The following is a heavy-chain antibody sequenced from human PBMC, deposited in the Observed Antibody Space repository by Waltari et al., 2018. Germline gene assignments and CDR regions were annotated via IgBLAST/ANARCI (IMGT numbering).Heavy chain of an antibody. CDR1: GFTFSSYA. Sequence: QVQLVESGGGVVQPGRSLRLSCAASGFTFSSYAMHWVRQAPGKGLEWVAVISYDGSNKYYADSVKGRFTISRDNSKNTLYLQMNSLRAEDTAVYYCARGGGIVGATPGGQGTLVTVSS. CDR3: ARGGGIVGATP. V-gene: IGHV3-30-3*01. J-gene: IGHJ4*02. D-gene: IGHD1-26*01. CDR2: ISYDGSNK.